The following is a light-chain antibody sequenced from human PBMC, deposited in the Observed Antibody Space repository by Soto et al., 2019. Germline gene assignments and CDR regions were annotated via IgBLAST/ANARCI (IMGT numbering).Light chain of an antibody. Sequence: EVVLTQSPGTLSLSPGERATLSCRASQSVAANYLAWYQQKRGQAPRLLIYGASSRATGIPDRFSGSGSGTDFTLTISRLEPEDFSVYYCHQYGTANLNFGQATKVDIK. CDR3: HQYGTANLN. CDR2: GAS. CDR1: QSVAANY. J-gene: IGKJ1*01. V-gene: IGKV3-20*01.